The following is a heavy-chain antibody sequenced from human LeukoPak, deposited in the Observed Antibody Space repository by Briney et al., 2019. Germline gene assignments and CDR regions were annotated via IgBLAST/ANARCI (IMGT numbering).Heavy chain of an antibody. CDR1: GFTFSSYG. Sequence: GGSLRLSCAASGFTFSSYGMSWVRQAPGKGLQRVANIKPDGSEKYYVDSVKGRFTISRDNTKNSLYLQMNSLRAEDTAVYYCVGGDYWGQGTLVTVSS. V-gene: IGHV3-7*01. CDR2: IKPDGSEK. CDR3: VGGDY. J-gene: IGHJ4*02.